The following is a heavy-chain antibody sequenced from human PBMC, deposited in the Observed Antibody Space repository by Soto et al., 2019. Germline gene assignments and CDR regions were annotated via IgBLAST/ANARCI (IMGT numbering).Heavy chain of an antibody. J-gene: IGHJ4*02. CDR2: ISGSGGRT. Sequence: EVQLLESGGGLVQPGGSLRLSCAASGFTFSSYAMSWVRQAPGKGLEWVSAISGSGGRTYYADSVEGRFTISRDNSKNTLYPQMNSLRAEDTAVYYCAKDNHGSGSSFYYFDYWGQGTLVTVSS. CDR1: GFTFSSYA. V-gene: IGHV3-23*01. D-gene: IGHD3-10*01. CDR3: AKDNHGSGSSFYYFDY.